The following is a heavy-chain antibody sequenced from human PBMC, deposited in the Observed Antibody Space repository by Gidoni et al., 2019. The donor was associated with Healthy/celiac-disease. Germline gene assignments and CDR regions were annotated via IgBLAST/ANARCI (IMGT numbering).Heavy chain of an antibody. D-gene: IGHD6-6*01. CDR3: AKDAVAARPFDAFDI. CDR1: GFTFRSYA. J-gene: IGHJ3*02. CDR2: ISGSGGST. V-gene: IGHV3-23*01. Sequence: EVQLLESGGGVVQPGGSLGLSCAASGFTFRSYAMSWVRQAPGKGLEWVSAISGSGGSTYYADSVKCRFTISRDNSKNTLYLQMNSLRAEDTAVYYCAKDAVAARPFDAFDIWGQGTMVTVSS.